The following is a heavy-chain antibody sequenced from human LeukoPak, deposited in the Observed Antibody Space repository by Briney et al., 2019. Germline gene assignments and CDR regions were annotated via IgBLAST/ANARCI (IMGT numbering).Heavy chain of an antibody. CDR1: GFIFRDYY. J-gene: IGHJ3*02. CDR3: ARRDWVSGAVRAFDI. CDR2: ISGDSVDK. D-gene: IGHD3-3*01. Sequence: GGSLRLSCAGSGFIFRDYYMSWIRQAPGKGLEWVSYISGDSVDKNYVDSVRGRFSISRDNAKKSMYLQMSGLRAEDTAIYYCARRDWVSGAVRAFDIWGQGTMVTVSS. V-gene: IGHV3-11*06.